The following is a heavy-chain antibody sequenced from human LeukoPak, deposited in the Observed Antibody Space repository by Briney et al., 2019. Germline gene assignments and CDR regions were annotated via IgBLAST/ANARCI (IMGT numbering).Heavy chain of an antibody. CDR1: GFTFSSYS. CDR3: ARDYSNDFDY. Sequence: TGGSLRLSCAASGFTFSSYSMNWVRQAPGKGLEWVSLISSSSSYIHYADSVKGRFTISRGNAKNSLHLQMNSLRAEDTAVYYCARDYSNDFDYWGQGTLVTVSS. V-gene: IGHV3-21*01. J-gene: IGHJ4*02. CDR2: ISSSSSYI. D-gene: IGHD4-11*01.